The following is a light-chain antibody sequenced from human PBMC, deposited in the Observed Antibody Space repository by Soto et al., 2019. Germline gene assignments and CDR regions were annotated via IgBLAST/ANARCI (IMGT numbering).Light chain of an antibody. V-gene: IGKV1-5*01. CDR2: DAS. Sequence: DIQMTQSPSTLSASVGDRVTITCRASQRIGTWLAWYQQKPGKAPKLLIYDASSLESGVPSRFSGSGSGTEFTLTISSLQPDDFATYYCQQYNSYSTFGQGTKVDIK. CDR1: QRIGTW. J-gene: IGKJ1*01. CDR3: QQYNSYST.